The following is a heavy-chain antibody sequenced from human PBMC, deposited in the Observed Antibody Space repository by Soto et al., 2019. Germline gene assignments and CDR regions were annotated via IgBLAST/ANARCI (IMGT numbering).Heavy chain of an antibody. CDR3: AREDRYYDILTGYYIRGAFDI. D-gene: IGHD3-9*01. V-gene: IGHV1-18*01. Sequence: ASVKVSCKASGYTFTSYGISWVRQAPGQGLEWMGWISAYNGNTNYAQKLQGRVTMTTDTSTSTAYMELRSLRSDDTAVYYCAREDRYYDILTGYYIRGAFDIWGQGTMVTVS. CDR2: ISAYNGNT. J-gene: IGHJ3*02. CDR1: GYTFTSYG.